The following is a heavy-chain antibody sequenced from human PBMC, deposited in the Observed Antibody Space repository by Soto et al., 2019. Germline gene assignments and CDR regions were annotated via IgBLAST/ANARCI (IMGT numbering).Heavy chain of an antibody. V-gene: IGHV4-30-4*01. Sequence: SETLSLTCTVSGGSISSGDYYWSWIRQPPGKGLEWIGYIYYSGSTYYNPSLKSRVTISVDTSKNQFSLKLSSVTAADTAVYYCARVSGGGSYYFDYWGQGTLVTVSS. CDR1: GGSISSGDYY. D-gene: IGHD1-26*01. CDR2: IYYSGST. J-gene: IGHJ4*02. CDR3: ARVSGGGSYYFDY.